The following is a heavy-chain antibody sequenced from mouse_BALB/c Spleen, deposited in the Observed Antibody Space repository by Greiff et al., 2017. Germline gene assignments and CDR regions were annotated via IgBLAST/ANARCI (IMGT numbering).Heavy chain of an antibody. D-gene: IGHD2-1*01. CDR2: IDPSDSGT. J-gene: IGHJ4*01. V-gene: IGHV1-69*02. CDR3: ARGYYGNYYYAMDY. CDR1: GYTFTSYW. Sequence: VQLQQPGAELVKPGAPVKLSCKASGYTFTSYWMNWVKQRPGRGLEWIGRIDPSDSGTHYNQKFKDKATLTVDKSSSTAYIQLSSLTSEDSAVYYCARGYYGNYYYAMDYWGQGTSVTVSS.